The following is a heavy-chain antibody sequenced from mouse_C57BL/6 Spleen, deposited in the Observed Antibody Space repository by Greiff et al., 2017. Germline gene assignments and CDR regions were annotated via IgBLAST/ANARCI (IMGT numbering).Heavy chain of an antibody. D-gene: IGHD2-1*01. V-gene: IGHV1-72*01. CDR3: ARNGNYGEYYAMDY. J-gene: IGHJ4*01. CDR2: IDPNSGGT. Sequence: VQLKQPGAELVKPGASVKLSCKASGYTFTSYWMHWVKQRPGRGLEWIGRIDPNSGGTKYNEKFKSKATLTVDKPSSTAYMQLSSLTSEDSAVYYCARNGNYGEYYAMDYWGQGTSVTVSS. CDR1: GYTFTSYW.